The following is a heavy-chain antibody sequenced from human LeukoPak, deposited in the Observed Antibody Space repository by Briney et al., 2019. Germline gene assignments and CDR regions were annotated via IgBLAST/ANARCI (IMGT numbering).Heavy chain of an antibody. D-gene: IGHD2-2*01. Sequence: GGSLRLSCAASGFTFSSYAMHWVRQAPGKGLEWVAVISYDGSNKYYADSVKGRFTISRDNSKNTLYLQMNSLRAEDTAVYYCARGGGYCSSTSCSDAFDIWGQGTMVTVSS. CDR1: GFTFSSYA. CDR2: ISYDGSNK. J-gene: IGHJ3*02. V-gene: IGHV3-30*04. CDR3: ARGGGYCSSTSCSDAFDI.